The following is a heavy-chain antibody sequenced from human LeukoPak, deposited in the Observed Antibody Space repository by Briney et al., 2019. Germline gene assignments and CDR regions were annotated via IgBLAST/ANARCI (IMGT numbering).Heavy chain of an antibody. Sequence: GGSLRLSCAASGFTFDDYGMSWVRQAPGKGLEWVSGINWNGGSTGYADSVKGRFTISRDNAKNSLYLQMNSLRAEDTALYYCARDLYDSSGYYYRHAFDIWGQGTMVTVSS. V-gene: IGHV3-20*04. CDR2: INWNGGST. CDR3: ARDLYDSSGYYYRHAFDI. D-gene: IGHD3-22*01. J-gene: IGHJ3*02. CDR1: GFTFDDYG.